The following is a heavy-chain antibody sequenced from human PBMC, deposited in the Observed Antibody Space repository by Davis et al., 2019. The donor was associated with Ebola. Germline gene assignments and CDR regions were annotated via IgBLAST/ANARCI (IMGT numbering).Heavy chain of an antibody. CDR2: IRSKAEGYAT. D-gene: IGHD3-10*01. V-gene: IGHV3-73*01. CDR3: TRPEGLGEILGY. CDR1: GFTFSGSA. J-gene: IGHJ4*02. Sequence: GESLKIPCAASGFTFSGSAMHWVRQASGKGLEWVGHIRSKAEGYATVYAASVKGRFTLSRDDSKNTAYLQMNSLKIEDTAVYYCTRPEGLGEILGYCGPGTLVTVSS.